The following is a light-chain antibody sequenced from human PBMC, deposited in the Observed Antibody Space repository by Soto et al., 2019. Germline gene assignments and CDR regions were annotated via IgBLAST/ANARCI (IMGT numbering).Light chain of an antibody. CDR2: EVS. J-gene: IGLJ1*01. Sequence: QSALTQPPSASGSPGQSVTISCTGTSSDVGGSNYVSWYQQHPGKAPKLMIYEVSKRPSGVPDRFSGAKSGNTASLTVSGHQAEDEADYSCSSYAGSNNWNFGTGTKLTVL. CDR3: SSYAGSNNWN. V-gene: IGLV2-8*01. CDR1: SSDVGGSNY.